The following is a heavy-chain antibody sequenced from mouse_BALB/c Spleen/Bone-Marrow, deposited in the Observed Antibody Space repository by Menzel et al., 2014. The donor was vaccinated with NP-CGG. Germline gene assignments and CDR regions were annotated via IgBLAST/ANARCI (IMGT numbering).Heavy chain of an antibody. Sequence: VKLMESGAELAKPGASVKMSCMASGYTFTSYWMHWVKQRPGQGLEWIGYINPSTGYTEYNQKFKDKATLTADKSSSTAYMQPSSLTSGDSAVYYCARGYYGSSLVYWGQGTLVTVSA. CDR3: ARGYYGSSLVY. CDR2: INPSTGYT. V-gene: IGHV1-7*01. D-gene: IGHD1-1*01. J-gene: IGHJ3*01. CDR1: GYTFTSYW.